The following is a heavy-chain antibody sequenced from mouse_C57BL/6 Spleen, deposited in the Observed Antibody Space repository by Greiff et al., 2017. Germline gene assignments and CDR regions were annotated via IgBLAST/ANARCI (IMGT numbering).Heavy chain of an antibody. V-gene: IGHV1-64*01. CDR1: GYTFTSYW. D-gene: IGHD3-2*02. CDR2: IHPNSGST. CDR3: AREGTAQATAWFAY. J-gene: IGHJ3*01. Sequence: QVQLQQPGAELVKPGASVKLSCKASGYTFTSYWMHWVKQRPGQGLEWIGMIHPNSGSTNYNEKFKSKATLTVDKSSSTAYMQLSSRTSEDSAVYYCAREGTAQATAWFAYWGQGTLVTVSA.